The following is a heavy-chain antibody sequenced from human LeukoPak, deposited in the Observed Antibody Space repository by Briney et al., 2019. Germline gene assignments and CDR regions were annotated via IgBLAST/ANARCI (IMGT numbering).Heavy chain of an antibody. CDR1: GFTFSSYA. V-gene: IGHV3-23*01. Sequence: GGSLRLSCAASGFTFSSYAMSWVRQAPGKGLEWVSGISGSGGSTYYADSVKGRFTISRDNSKNALYLQMNSLRAEDTAVYYCAKGTNSSPGLLGYWGQGTLVTVSS. CDR3: AKGTNSSPGLLGY. D-gene: IGHD6-6*01. J-gene: IGHJ4*02. CDR2: ISGSGGST.